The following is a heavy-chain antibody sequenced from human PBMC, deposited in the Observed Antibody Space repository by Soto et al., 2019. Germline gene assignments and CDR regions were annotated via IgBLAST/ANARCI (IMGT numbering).Heavy chain of an antibody. CDR2: ISGSGGST. V-gene: IGHV3-23*01. CDR3: AKDDGRYFDWLYYFDY. J-gene: IGHJ4*02. CDR1: GFTFSSYA. Sequence: SGGSLKLSCAASGFTFSSYAMSWVRQAPGKGLEWVSAISGSGGSTYYADSVKGRFTISRDNSKNTLYLQMNSLRAEDTAVYYCAKDDGRYFDWLYYFDYWGQGTLVTVSS. D-gene: IGHD3-9*01.